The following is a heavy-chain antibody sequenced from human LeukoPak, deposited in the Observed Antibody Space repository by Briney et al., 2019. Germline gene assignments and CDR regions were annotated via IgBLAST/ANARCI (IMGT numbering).Heavy chain of an antibody. V-gene: IGHV1-2*04. Sequence: ASVKVSCKASGYTFTGYYMHWVRQAPGQGLEWMGWINPNSGGTNYAQKFQGWVTMTRDTSISTAYMELSRLRSDDTAVYYCARAIVVVPAASYYYYMDVWGKGTTVTVSS. CDR2: INPNSGGT. J-gene: IGHJ6*03. CDR3: ARAIVVVPAASYYYYMDV. CDR1: GYTFTGYY. D-gene: IGHD2-2*01.